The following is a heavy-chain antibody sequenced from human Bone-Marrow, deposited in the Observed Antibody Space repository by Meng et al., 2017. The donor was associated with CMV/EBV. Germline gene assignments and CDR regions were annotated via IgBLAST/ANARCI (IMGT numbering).Heavy chain of an antibody. CDR2: IWYDGSNK. CDR1: GFTFSSYG. Sequence: GESLKISCAASGFTFSSYGMHWVRQAPGKGLEWVAVIWYDGSNKYYADSVKGRFTISRDNSKNTLYLQMNSLRAEDTAVYYCARDGPGYAFDIWGQGTMVTVSS. V-gene: IGHV3-33*01. D-gene: IGHD6-25*01. J-gene: IGHJ3*02. CDR3: ARDGPGYAFDI.